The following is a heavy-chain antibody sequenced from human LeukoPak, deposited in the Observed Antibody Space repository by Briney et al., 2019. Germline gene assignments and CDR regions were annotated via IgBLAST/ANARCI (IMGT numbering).Heavy chain of an antibody. CDR2: ISSSGSTI. Sequence: GGSLRLSCAASGFTFSSYEMNWVRQAPGKGLEWVSYISSSGSTIYYADSVKGRFTISRDNAKNSLYLQMNSLRAEDTAVYYCASFDDYDFWSGYSYWGPGTLVTVPS. J-gene: IGHJ4*02. V-gene: IGHV3-48*03. D-gene: IGHD3-3*01. CDR1: GFTFSSYE. CDR3: ASFDDYDFWSGYSY.